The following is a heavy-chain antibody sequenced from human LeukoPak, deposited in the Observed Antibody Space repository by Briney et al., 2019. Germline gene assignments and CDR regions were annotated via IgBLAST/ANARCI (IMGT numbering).Heavy chain of an antibody. J-gene: IGHJ3*01. V-gene: IGHV5-51*01. CDR1: GYSFTSYW. CDR3: ARRAAGAPRDGFDV. Sequence: GESLKISCKGSGYSFTSYWIGWVRQMPGKGLECLGIMYPGNSDTRYSPSFQGQVTFSADNSISTAYLRWPSLKASDTAMYYCARRAAGAPRDGFDVWGQGTMVTVSS. CDR2: MYPGNSDT. D-gene: IGHD3-10*01.